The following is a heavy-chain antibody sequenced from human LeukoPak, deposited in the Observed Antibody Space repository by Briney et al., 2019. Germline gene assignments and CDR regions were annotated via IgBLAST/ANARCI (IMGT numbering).Heavy chain of an antibody. V-gene: IGHV3-7*01. CDR1: GFTFSNYY. CDR3: AREIGRGYSGYDRYYFDC. J-gene: IGHJ4*02. CDR2: IKQDGSEK. D-gene: IGHD5-12*01. Sequence: GGSLRLSCAASGFTFSNYYMSWVRQAPGKGLEWVANIKQDGSEKYYVDSVKGRFTISRDNGKNSVYLQMNSLRAEDTAVYYCAREIGRGYSGYDRYYFDCWGQGTLVTVSS.